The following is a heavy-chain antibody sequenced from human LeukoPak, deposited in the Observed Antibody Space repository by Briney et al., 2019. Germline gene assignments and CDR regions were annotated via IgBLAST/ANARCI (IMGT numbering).Heavy chain of an antibody. CDR3: ARLEDYYYDSSGSNDAFDI. CDR2: IYYSGST. V-gene: IGHV4-31*03. J-gene: IGHJ3*02. CDR1: GGSISSGGYY. D-gene: IGHD3-22*01. Sequence: SETLSLTCTVSGGSISSGGYYWSWICQHPGKGLEWIGYIYYSGSTYYNPSLKSRVTISVDTSKNQFSLKLSSVTAADTAVYYCARLEDYYYDSSGSNDAFDIWGQGTMVTVSS.